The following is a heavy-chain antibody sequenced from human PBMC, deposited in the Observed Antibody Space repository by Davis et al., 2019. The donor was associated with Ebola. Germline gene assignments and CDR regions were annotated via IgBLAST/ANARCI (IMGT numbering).Heavy chain of an antibody. V-gene: IGHV4-59*08. Sequence: MPSETLSLTCTVSNVSIETYYWSWIRQPPGKGLEWIGYIYHRGITYYNPSLKSRVTISADTSKRQFSLKMSSVTAADTAVYYCARALGLRSGMDVWGQGTTVAVSS. D-gene: IGHD1-7*01. CDR3: ARALGLRSGMDV. CDR2: IYHRGIT. J-gene: IGHJ6*02. CDR1: NVSIETYY.